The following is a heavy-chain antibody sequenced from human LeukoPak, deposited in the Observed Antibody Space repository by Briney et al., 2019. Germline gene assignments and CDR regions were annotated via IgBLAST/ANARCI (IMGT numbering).Heavy chain of an antibody. CDR1: GGSFSGYY. Sequence: KPSETLSLACAVYGGSFSGYYWSWIRQPPGKGLEWIGEINHSGSTNYNPSLKSRVTISVDTSKNQFSLKLSSVTAADTAVYYCARGSGNDYGDYWNAFDIWGQGTMVTVSS. V-gene: IGHV4-34*01. CDR2: INHSGST. J-gene: IGHJ3*02. D-gene: IGHD4-17*01. CDR3: ARGSGNDYGDYWNAFDI.